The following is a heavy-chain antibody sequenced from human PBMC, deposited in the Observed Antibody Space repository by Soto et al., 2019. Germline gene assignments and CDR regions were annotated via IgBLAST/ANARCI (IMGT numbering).Heavy chain of an antibody. D-gene: IGHD3-16*01. Sequence: AETLSLTCSASGGSFSGFYWIWVRQPPGKGLEWLGDIHHTGSATYNPSLTSRVTLSVDVSSNLFSLHLSSVTAADTALYYCARISSDYARRGAFDYWGLGTPVTVSS. CDR2: IHHTGSA. CDR3: ARISSDYARRGAFDY. V-gene: IGHV4-59*01. CDR1: GGSFSGFY. J-gene: IGHJ4*02.